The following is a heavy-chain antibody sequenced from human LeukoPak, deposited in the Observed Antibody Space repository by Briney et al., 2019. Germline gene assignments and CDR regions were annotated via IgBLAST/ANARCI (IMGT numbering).Heavy chain of an antibody. Sequence: ASVNVSCKASGYTFTSYGISWVRQAPGQGLEWMGWISAYNGNTNYAQKLQGRATMTTDTSTSTAYMELRSLRSDDTAVYYCARALFKWELSGYYFDYWGQGTLVTVSS. D-gene: IGHD1-26*01. CDR1: GYTFTSYG. J-gene: IGHJ4*02. CDR3: ARALFKWELSGYYFDY. CDR2: ISAYNGNT. V-gene: IGHV1-18*01.